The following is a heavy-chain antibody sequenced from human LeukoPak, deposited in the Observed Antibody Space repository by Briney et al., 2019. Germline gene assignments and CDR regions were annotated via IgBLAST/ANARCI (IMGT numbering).Heavy chain of an antibody. D-gene: IGHD2-21*01. J-gene: IGHJ3*02. V-gene: IGHV3-53*01. CDR1: KFDFHNYG. CDR2: LYSNGDT. CDR3: ARYIPSCGGNCNDGFDI. Sequence: GGSLRLSCTTPKFDFHNYGLTWVRQAPGKELEWVSVLYSNGDTYYADSVKGRFTISRDNSKNTLYLQLNTLRAEDTAVYYCARYIPSCGGNCNDGFDIWGQGTMVSVPS.